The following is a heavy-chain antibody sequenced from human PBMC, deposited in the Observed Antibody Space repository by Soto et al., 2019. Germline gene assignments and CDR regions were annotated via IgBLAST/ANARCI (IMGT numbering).Heavy chain of an antibody. CDR3: ASSGYYDSSGSGAFDI. Sequence: SVKVSCKASGGTFSSYAISWVRQAPGQGLEWMGGIIPIFGTANYAQMFQGRVTITADESTSTAYMELSSLRSEDTAVYYCASSGYYDSSGSGAFDIWGQGTMVTVSS. V-gene: IGHV1-69*13. D-gene: IGHD3-22*01. J-gene: IGHJ3*02. CDR1: GGTFSSYA. CDR2: IIPIFGTA.